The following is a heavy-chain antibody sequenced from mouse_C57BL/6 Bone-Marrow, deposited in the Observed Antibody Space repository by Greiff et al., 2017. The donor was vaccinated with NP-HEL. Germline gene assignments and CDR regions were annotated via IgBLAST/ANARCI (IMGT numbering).Heavy chain of an antibody. CDR2: IDPETGGT. J-gene: IGHJ4*01. V-gene: IGHV1-15*01. Sequence: QVQLQQSGAELVRPGASVTLSCKASGYTFTDYEMHWVKQTPVHGLEWIGAIDPETGGTAYNQKFKGKAILTADKSSSTAYMELRSLTSEDSAVYYCTRRDYGNPGYAMDYWGQGTSVTVSS. D-gene: IGHD2-1*01. CDR1: GYTFTDYE. CDR3: TRRDYGNPGYAMDY.